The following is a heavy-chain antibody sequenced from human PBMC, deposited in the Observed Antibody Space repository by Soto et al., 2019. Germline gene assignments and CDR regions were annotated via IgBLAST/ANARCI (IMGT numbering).Heavy chain of an antibody. Sequence: GGSLRLSCAASGFTFDDYTLHWVRQAPGKGLEWVSLISWDGNSTYYADSVKGRFTISRDNSKNSLYLQMNSLRSEDTALYYCAKERAVVVPDTINYFGMDAWGQGTTVTVSS. CDR1: GFTFDDYT. V-gene: IGHV3-43*01. J-gene: IGHJ6*02. CDR2: ISWDGNST. CDR3: AKERAVVVPDTINYFGMDA. D-gene: IGHD2-2*01.